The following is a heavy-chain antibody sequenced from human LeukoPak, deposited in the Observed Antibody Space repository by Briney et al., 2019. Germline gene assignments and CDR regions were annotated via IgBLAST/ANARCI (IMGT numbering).Heavy chain of an antibody. D-gene: IGHD3-10*01. CDR3: ARDPGSGSYPYFDY. CDR1: GGSIYSSSDY. Sequence: PSETLSLTCTVSGGSIYSSSDYWGWIRQPPGKGLEWIGSIYYSGNTYYNPSLKSRATISVDTSKNQFSLKLNSVTAADTAVYYCARDPGSGSYPYFDYWGQGTLVTVSS. V-gene: IGHV4-39*07. J-gene: IGHJ4*02. CDR2: IYYSGNT.